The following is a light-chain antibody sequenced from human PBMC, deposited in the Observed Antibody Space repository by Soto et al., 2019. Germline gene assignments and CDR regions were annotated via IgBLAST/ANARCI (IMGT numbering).Light chain of an antibody. CDR2: AAS. CDR3: QHNYCTPYT. CDR1: QSISSY. J-gene: IGKJ2*01. Sequence: DIRMTQSPSSLSASVGDRVTITFRASQSISSYLNWYQQKRGIAPKLLIYAASSLQSGITSRFSGSGSGTDFTLTISSLQPEDVATYYCQHNYCTPYTFGQGTKLVIK. V-gene: IGKV1-39*01.